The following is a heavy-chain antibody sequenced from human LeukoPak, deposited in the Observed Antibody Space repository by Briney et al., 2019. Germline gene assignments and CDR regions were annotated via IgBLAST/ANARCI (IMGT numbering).Heavy chain of an antibody. V-gene: IGHV4-39*01. D-gene: IGHD6-13*01. CDR1: GGSISSSSYY. Sequence: KPSETLSLTCTVSGGSISSSSYYWGWIRQPPGKGLEWIGSIYYSGSTYYNPSLKSRVTISVDTSKNQFSLKLSSVTAADTAVYYCARLGIRYSSSPDYWGQGTLVTVSS. J-gene: IGHJ4*02. CDR3: ARLGIRYSSSPDY. CDR2: IYYSGST.